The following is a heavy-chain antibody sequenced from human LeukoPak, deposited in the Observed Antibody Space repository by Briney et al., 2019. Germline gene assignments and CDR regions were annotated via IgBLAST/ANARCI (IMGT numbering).Heavy chain of an antibody. CDR1: GGTFSSYA. V-gene: IGHV1-69*13. J-gene: IGHJ4*02. CDR2: IIPIFGTA. CDR3: ARDPVGVVPAATYFDY. D-gene: IGHD2-2*01. Sequence: SVTVSCKASGGTFSSYAISWVRQAPGQGLEWMGGIIPIFGTANYAQKFQGRVTITADESTSTAYMELSSLRSEDTAVYYCARDPVGVVPAATYFDYWGQGTLVTVSS.